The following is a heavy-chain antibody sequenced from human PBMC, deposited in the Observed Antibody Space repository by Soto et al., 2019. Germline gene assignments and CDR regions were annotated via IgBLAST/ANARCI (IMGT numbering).Heavy chain of an antibody. CDR1: GYSFTSYW. J-gene: IGHJ6*02. V-gene: IGHV5-51*01. D-gene: IGHD3-10*01. Sequence: PGESLKISCKGSGYSFTSYWIGWVRQMPGKGLEWMGIICPGDSDTRYSPSFQGQVTISADKSISTAYLQWSSLKASDTAMYYCAVHRRPPGSPYYYYGMDVWGQGTTVTVSS. CDR2: ICPGDSDT. CDR3: AVHRRPPGSPYYYYGMDV.